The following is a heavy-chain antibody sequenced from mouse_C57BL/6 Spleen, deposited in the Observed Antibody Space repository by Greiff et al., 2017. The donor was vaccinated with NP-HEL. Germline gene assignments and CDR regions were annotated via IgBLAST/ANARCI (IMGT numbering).Heavy chain of an antibody. J-gene: IGHJ3*01. D-gene: IGHD4-1*01. CDR2: INYDGSST. V-gene: IGHV5-16*01. CDR3: AREEVTGTWFAY. Sequence: EVNVVESEGGLVQPGSSMKLSCTASGFTFSDYYMAWVRQVPEKGLEWVANINYDGSSTYYLDSLKSRFIISRDNAKNILYLQMSSLKSEDTATYYCAREEVTGTWFAYWGQGTLVTVSA. CDR1: GFTFSDYY.